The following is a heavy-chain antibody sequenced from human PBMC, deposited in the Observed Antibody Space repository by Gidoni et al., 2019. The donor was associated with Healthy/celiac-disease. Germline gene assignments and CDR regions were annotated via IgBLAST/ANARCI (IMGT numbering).Heavy chain of an antibody. CDR2: ISGSGGST. D-gene: IGHD1-26*01. CDR1: GFTFSSYA. J-gene: IGHJ4*02. CDR3: ANNPEVEVGSYFSLGFDY. V-gene: IGHV3-23*01. Sequence: EVQLLESGGGLVQPGGSLRLSCAASGFTFSSYAMSWVRQAPGKGLGWVSAISGSGGSTYYADSVKGRFTISRDNSKNTLYLQMNSLRAEDTAVYYCANNPEVEVGSYFSLGFDYWGQGTLVTVSS.